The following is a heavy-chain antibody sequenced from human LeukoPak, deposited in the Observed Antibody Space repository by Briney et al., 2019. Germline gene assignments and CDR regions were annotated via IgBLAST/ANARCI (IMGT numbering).Heavy chain of an antibody. J-gene: IGHJ4*02. CDR2: INHSGST. CDR3: ARRRLNYDFWSGYSTLYYFDY. D-gene: IGHD3-3*01. CDR1: GFTFGDYA. Sequence: GSLRLSCTASGFTFGDYAMSWVRQPPGKGQEWIGEINHSGSTNYNPSLKSRVTISVDTSKNQFSLKLSSVTAADTAVYYCARRRLNYDFWSGYSTLYYFDYWGQGTLVTVSS. V-gene: IGHV4-34*01.